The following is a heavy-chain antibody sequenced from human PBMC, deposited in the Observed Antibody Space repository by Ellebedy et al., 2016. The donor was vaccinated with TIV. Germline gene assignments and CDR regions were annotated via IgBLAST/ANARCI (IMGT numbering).Heavy chain of an antibody. CDR3: AKVPQQWLPDY. D-gene: IGHD6-19*01. CDR1: GFTFSSYS. V-gene: IGHV3-30*18. CDR2: ISYDGSNK. J-gene: IGHJ4*02. Sequence: GESLKISXAASGFTFSSYSMNWVRQAPGKGLEWVAVISYDGSNKYYADSVKGRFTISRDNSKNTLYLQMNSLRAEDTAVYYCAKVPQQWLPDYWGQGTLVTVSS.